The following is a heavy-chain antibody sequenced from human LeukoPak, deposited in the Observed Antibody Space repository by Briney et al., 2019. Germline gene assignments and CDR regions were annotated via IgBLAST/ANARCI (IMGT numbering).Heavy chain of an antibody. Sequence: GGSLRLSCAASGFTFSGYGMHWVRQAPGKGLEWVAVIWYDGSNKYYADSVKGRFTISRDNSKNTLYLQMNSLRAEDTAVYYCARDSEDYVFWGGKYYYGMDVWGQGTTVTVSS. D-gene: IGHD3-3*01. CDR3: ARDSEDYVFWGGKYYYGMDV. CDR2: IWYDGSNK. CDR1: GFTFSGYG. V-gene: IGHV3-33*01. J-gene: IGHJ6*02.